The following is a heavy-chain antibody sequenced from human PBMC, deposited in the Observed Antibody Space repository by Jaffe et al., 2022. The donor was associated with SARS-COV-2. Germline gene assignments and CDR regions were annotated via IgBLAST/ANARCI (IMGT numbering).Heavy chain of an antibody. J-gene: IGHJ6*02. D-gene: IGHD2-15*01. CDR3: AVGSCSGGSCYFYGMDV. CDR1: GFTFTSSA. CDR2: IVVGSGNT. Sequence: QMQLVQSGPEVKKPGTSVKVSCKASGFTFTSSAMQWVRQARGQRLEWIGWIVVGSGNTNYAQKFQERVTITRDMSTSTAYMELSSLRSEDTAVYYCAVGSCSGGSCYFYGMDVWGQGTTVTVSS. V-gene: IGHV1-58*02.